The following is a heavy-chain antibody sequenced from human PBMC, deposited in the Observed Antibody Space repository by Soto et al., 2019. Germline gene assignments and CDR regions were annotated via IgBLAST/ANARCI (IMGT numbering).Heavy chain of an antibody. Sequence: GGSLRLSCAPSRYTFKSHGLSWVRQAPGKGLEWGSTIDSSGVNTHYADSVKGRFTISRDNSRNTLHLQVPDLRAADTALYYCVSWVPAHFDYCGQGTVVAVSS. CDR3: VSWVPAHFDY. CDR2: IDSSGVNT. V-gene: IGHV3-23*01. CDR1: RYTFKSHG. J-gene: IGHJ4*02. D-gene: IGHD3-10*01.